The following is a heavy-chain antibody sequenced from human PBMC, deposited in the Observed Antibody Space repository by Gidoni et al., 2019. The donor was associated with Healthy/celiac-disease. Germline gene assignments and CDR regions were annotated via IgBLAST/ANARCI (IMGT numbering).Heavy chain of an antibody. CDR2: IYWDDGK. J-gene: IGHJ4*02. D-gene: IGHD2-2*02. CDR1: GFSFSPNGLG. V-gene: IGHV2-5*02. Sequence: QITLKESGPTLVKPTQTLPLTCTFSGFSFSPNGLGVGWIRQPPGKALEWLALIYWDDGKPLSPSLKSRLSITKDTSKNQVVLTMTNVDPVDTATYYCAKYLAGSHFDSWGQGTLVTVSS. CDR3: AKYLAGSHFDS.